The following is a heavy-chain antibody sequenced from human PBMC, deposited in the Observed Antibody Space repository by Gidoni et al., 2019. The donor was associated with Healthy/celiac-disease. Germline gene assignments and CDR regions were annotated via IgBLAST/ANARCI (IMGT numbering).Heavy chain of an antibody. D-gene: IGHD1-26*01. Sequence: EVQLVESGGGLVQPGGSLRLSCASSGFTFRSYWMSWVRQAPGKGLEWVANIKQDGSEKYYVDSVKGRFTISRDNAKNSLYLQMNSLRAEDTAVYYCARERNSGSDYWGQGTLVTVSS. J-gene: IGHJ4*02. CDR2: IKQDGSEK. CDR3: ARERNSGSDY. CDR1: GFTFRSYW. V-gene: IGHV3-7*04.